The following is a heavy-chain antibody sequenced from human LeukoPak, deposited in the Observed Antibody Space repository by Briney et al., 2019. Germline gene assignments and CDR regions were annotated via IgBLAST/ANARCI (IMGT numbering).Heavy chain of an antibody. CDR1: VGSISSYY. Sequence: PSETLSLTCTVSVGSISSYYWSWFRQTPGKGPEWLGYIYYSGSTKYNPSRKSRVTISVDRSKNQFSLKLNSVTAADTAVYYCARYWGVQLWPHWYFDLWGRGSLVTVSS. J-gene: IGHJ2*01. CDR3: ARYWGVQLWPHWYFDL. D-gene: IGHD5-18*01. CDR2: IYYSGST. V-gene: IGHV4-59*01.